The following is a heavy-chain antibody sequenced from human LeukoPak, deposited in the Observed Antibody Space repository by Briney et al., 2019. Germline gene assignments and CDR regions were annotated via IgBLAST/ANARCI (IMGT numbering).Heavy chain of an antibody. CDR3: ASDGSYLSAFDI. CDR2: IYHSGST. V-gene: IGHV4-30-2*01. D-gene: IGHD1-26*01. Sequence: SQTLSLTCIVSGGSISSGGYYWSWIRQPPGKGLEWIGYIYHSGSTYYNPSLKSRVTISVDTSKNQFSLKLSSVTAADTAVYYCASDGSYLSAFDIWGQGTMVTVSS. CDR1: GGSISSGGYY. J-gene: IGHJ3*02.